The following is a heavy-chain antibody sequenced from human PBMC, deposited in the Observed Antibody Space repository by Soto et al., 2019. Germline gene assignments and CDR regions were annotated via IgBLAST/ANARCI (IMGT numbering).Heavy chain of an antibody. CDR1: GFTFSSYS. CDR2: ISSSSSTI. Sequence: WGSLRLSCAASGFTFSSYSKNRVRPAPGKGLEWVSYISSSSSTIYYADSVKGRFTISRDNAKNSLYLQMNSLRVEDTAVYYCARDPPATIWGQGTMVTVS. CDR3: ARDPPATI. V-gene: IGHV3-48*01. J-gene: IGHJ3*02.